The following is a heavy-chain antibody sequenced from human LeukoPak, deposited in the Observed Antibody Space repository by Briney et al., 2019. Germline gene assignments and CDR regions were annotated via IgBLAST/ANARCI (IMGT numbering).Heavy chain of an antibody. V-gene: IGHV1-46*01. J-gene: IGHJ4*02. D-gene: IGHD1-20*01. CDR2: IHPSGSST. CDR1: GYTFTSYY. Sequence: ASVKVSCKASGYTFTSYYMHWVRQAPGQGLEWMGTIHPSGSSTSFAQKFQGRVTMTTDMSTRTVYMELSSLSFEDTAVYYCARDGITGTIAWDYWGQGTPVTVSS. CDR3: ARDGITGTIAWDY.